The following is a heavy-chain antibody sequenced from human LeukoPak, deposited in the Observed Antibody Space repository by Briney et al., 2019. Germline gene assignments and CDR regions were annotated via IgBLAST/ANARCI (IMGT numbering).Heavy chain of an antibody. CDR2: INPSGGST. CDR3: ARLTFGGVIPFDY. V-gene: IGHV1-46*01. J-gene: IGHJ4*02. CDR1: GYTFTSYY. Sequence: GASVKVSCKASGYTFTSYYMHWVRQAPGQGLEWMGIINPSGGSTSYAQKFQGRVTMTRDTSTSTAYMELSRLRSDDTAVYYCARLTFGGVIPFDYWGQGTLVTVSS. D-gene: IGHD3-16*01.